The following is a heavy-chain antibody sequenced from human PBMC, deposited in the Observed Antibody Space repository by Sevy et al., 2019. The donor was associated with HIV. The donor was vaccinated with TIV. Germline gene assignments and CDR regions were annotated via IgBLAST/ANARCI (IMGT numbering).Heavy chain of an antibody. J-gene: IGHJ4*02. CDR2: ISSSSSYI. CDR1: GFTFSSYS. V-gene: IGHV3-21*01. CDR3: ARDQGMGTREGLNNFFDY. D-gene: IGHD1-1*01. Sequence: GGSLRLSCAASGFTFSSYSMNWVRQAPGKGLEWVSSISSSSSYIYYADSVKGRFTNSRDNAKNSLYLQMNSLRAEDTAVYYWARDQGMGTREGLNNFFDYWGQGTLVTVSS.